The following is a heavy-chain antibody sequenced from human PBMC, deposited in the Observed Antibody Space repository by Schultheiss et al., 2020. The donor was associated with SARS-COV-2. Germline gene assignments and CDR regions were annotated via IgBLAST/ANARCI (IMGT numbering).Heavy chain of an antibody. CDR1: GFTFSSYG. CDR3: ARDSDGDYYYYGMDV. V-gene: IGHV3-33*01. Sequence: GSLRLSCAASGFTFSSYGMHWVRQAPGKGLEWVAVIWYDGSNKYYADSVKGRFTISRDNSKNTLYLQMNSLRAEDTAVYYCARDSDGDYYYYGMDVWGQGTTVTVSS. D-gene: IGHD4-17*01. J-gene: IGHJ6*02. CDR2: IWYDGSNK.